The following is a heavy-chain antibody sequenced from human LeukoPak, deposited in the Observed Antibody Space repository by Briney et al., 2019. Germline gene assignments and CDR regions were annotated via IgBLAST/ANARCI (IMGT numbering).Heavy chain of an antibody. CDR3: AKTYYYDSSNKFFDS. Sequence: GGSLRLSCAASGFTFSTYSMNWIRQAPGKGLEWVSYISSGSTTIFYTDSVKGRFTISRDNAKDSLYLQMNSLRADDTAVYYCAKTYYYDSSNKFFDSWGKGTLVTVS. V-gene: IGHV3-48*01. J-gene: IGHJ4*02. D-gene: IGHD3-22*01. CDR1: GFTFSTYS. CDR2: ISSGSTTI.